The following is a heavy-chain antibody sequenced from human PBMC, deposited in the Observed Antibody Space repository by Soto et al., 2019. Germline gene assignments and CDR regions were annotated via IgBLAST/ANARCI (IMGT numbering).Heavy chain of an antibody. CDR3: AKGDNLGPKTGYAFDP. CDR1: GDSVSSNSAG. V-gene: IGHV6-1*01. J-gene: IGHJ5*02. Sequence: SQTLSLTCAITGDSVSSNSAGWNWIRQSPSRGLEWLGRTYFRSKWYNDYAVSVKSRIIINPDTSNNQFSLQLNSVTPEDTAVYFCAKGDNLGPKTGYAFDPWGQGIMVTVSS. CDR2: TYFRSKWYN. D-gene: IGHD5-12*01.